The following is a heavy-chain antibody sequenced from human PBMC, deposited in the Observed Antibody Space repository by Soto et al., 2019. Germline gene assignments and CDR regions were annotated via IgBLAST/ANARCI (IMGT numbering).Heavy chain of an antibody. D-gene: IGHD3-9*01. V-gene: IGHV3-23*01. J-gene: IGHJ4*02. Sequence: SLTLSCAACGFTFSSFAMSQVRQAPGKGLEWVSAISGSGGSTYYADSVKGRFTISRDNSKNTLYLQMNSLRAEDTAVYYCANPLNYDILTSYFDYWGQGTLVTVS. CDR2: ISGSGGST. CDR3: ANPLNYDILTSYFDY. CDR1: GFTFSSFA.